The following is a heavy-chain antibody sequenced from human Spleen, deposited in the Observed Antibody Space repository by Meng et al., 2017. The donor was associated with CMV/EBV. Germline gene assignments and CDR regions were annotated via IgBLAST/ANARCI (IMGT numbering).Heavy chain of an antibody. CDR2: ISYIGST. D-gene: IGHD3-3*01. CDR3: ARGHLWSGFT. Sequence: CTVSCGSVSSGSCYWSWLRQPPGKGLEWIGYISYIGSTNYNPSLKSRVTISVDTSKNQFSLKLSSVTAADTAVYYCARGHLWSGFTWGQGTLVTVS. CDR1: CGSVSSGSCY. V-gene: IGHV4-61*01. J-gene: IGHJ1*01.